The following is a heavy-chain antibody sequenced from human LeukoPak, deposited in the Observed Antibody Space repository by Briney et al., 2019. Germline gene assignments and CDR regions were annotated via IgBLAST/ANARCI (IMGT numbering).Heavy chain of an antibody. J-gene: IGHJ4*02. CDR2: ISSSSNYI. Sequence: PGESLRLSYAASGFTFSSYGMSWVRQAPVKGLEWVSTISSSSNYIYYADSMKGRFTISRDNAKNSLYLQMNSLRAEDTAVYYCARKIATRHYFDYWGQGTLVTVSS. V-gene: IGHV3-21*01. D-gene: IGHD6-6*01. CDR3: ARKIATRHYFDY. CDR1: GFTFSSYG.